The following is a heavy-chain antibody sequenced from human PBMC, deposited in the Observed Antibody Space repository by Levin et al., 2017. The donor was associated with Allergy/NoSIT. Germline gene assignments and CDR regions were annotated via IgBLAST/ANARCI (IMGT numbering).Heavy chain of an antibody. CDR2: IIPILGIA. D-gene: IGHD5-24*01. Sequence: SVKVSCKASGGTFSSYTISWVRQAPGQGLEWMGRIIPILGIANYAQKFQGRVTITADKSTSTAYMELSSMRSEDTAVYYCARDGYNGPIDYWGQGTLVTVSS. CDR3: ARDGYNGPIDY. CDR1: GGTFSSYT. J-gene: IGHJ4*02. V-gene: IGHV1-69*04.